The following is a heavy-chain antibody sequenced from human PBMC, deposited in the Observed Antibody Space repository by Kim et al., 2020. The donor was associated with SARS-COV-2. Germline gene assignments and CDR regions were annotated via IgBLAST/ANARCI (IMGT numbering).Heavy chain of an antibody. CDR2: ISHDGSNK. Sequence: GGSLRLSCAASEFPFSSYGMHWVRQAPGKGLEWVALISHDGSNKYYTDSVRGRFTISRDNSKTTLFLEMHSLRAEDTALYYCARAMIVVRRYDALDIWGQGTKVTVSA. CDR1: EFPFSSYG. CDR3: ARAMIVVRRYDALDI. D-gene: IGHD3-22*01. J-gene: IGHJ3*02. V-gene: IGHV3-30*03.